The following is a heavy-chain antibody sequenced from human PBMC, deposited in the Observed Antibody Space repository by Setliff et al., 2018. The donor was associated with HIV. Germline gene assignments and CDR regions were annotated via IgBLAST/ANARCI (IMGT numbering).Heavy chain of an antibody. CDR1: GGTFNSYA. CDR2: MNPNSGNT. V-gene: IGHV1-8*01. CDR3: ARAQQQLVLPSFYYYYYMDV. J-gene: IGHJ6*03. D-gene: IGHD6-13*01. Sequence: ASVKVSCKASGGTFNSYAFTWVRQAPGQGLEWMGWMNPNSGNTGYAQKFQGRVTMTRNTSISTAYMELSSLRSEDTAVYYCARAQQQLVLPSFYYYYYMDVGGKGTTVTVSS.